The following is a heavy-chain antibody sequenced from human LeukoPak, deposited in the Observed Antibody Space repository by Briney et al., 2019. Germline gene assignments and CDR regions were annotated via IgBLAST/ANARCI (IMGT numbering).Heavy chain of an antibody. CDR1: GGSISSGSYY. Sequence: PSETLSLTCTVSGGSISSGSYYWSWIRQPAGKGLEWIGRIYTSGSTNYNPSLKSRVTISVDTSKNQFSLKLSSVTAADTAVYYCARGPSSWYRGRAFDIWGQGTMVTVFS. CDR3: ARGPSSWYRGRAFDI. D-gene: IGHD6-13*01. V-gene: IGHV4-61*02. CDR2: IYTSGST. J-gene: IGHJ3*02.